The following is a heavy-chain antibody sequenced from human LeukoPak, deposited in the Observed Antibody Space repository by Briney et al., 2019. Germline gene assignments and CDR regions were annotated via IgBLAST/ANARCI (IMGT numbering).Heavy chain of an antibody. D-gene: IGHD3-10*01. Sequence: GASVKVSCKASGYTFTNYGISWVRQAPGQGLEWMGWISAYNGNTNYAQKLQGRVTMTTDTSTSTAYMELRSLRSDDTAVYYCGRAPRGYYYYMDVWGKGTTVTVSS. CDR1: GYTFTNYG. V-gene: IGHV1-18*01. J-gene: IGHJ6*03. CDR3: GRAPRGYYYYMDV. CDR2: ISAYNGNT.